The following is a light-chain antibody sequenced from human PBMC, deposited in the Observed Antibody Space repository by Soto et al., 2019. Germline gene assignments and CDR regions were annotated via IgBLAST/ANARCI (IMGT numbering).Light chain of an antibody. CDR2: DAS. Sequence: DIQMTQSPSSLSASVGNRVTITCRASQSISTYLNWYQKKPGKAPNLLIYDASRLQSGVPSRFSGSGGGTDFTLSISSVHAEDFATYFCQQSYMDPITFGKGTQLEI. CDR1: QSISTY. CDR3: QQSYMDPIT. V-gene: IGKV1-39*01. J-gene: IGKJ5*01.